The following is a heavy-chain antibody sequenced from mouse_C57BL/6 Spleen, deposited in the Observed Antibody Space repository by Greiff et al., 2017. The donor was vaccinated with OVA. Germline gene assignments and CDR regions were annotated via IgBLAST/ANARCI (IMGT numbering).Heavy chain of an antibody. CDR3: AKRIGGGTYAMDY. V-gene: IGHV2-9*01. CDR2: IWGGGST. D-gene: IGHD4-1*01. J-gene: IGHJ4*01. Sequence: VQVVESGPGLVAPSQSLSITCTVSGFSLTSYGVDWVRQPPGKGLEWLGVIWGGGSTNYNSALMSRLSISKDNSKSQVFLKMNSLQTDDTAMYDCAKRIGGGTYAMDYWGQGTSVTVSS. CDR1: GFSLTSYG.